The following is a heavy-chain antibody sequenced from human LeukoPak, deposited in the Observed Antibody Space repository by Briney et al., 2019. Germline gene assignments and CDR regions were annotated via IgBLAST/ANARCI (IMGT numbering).Heavy chain of an antibody. J-gene: IGHJ4*02. D-gene: IGHD4-17*01. CDR1: GFTVGSSY. Sequence: GGSLRLSCAASGFTVGSSYMSWVRQAPGRGLEWVSLIYSGGSTHYADSVKGRFTISRDNSKNTLYLQMSSLRAEDTAVYYCARGTTSVTPSVWGQGTLVTVSS. V-gene: IGHV3-53*01. CDR2: IYSGGST. CDR3: ARGTTSVTPSV.